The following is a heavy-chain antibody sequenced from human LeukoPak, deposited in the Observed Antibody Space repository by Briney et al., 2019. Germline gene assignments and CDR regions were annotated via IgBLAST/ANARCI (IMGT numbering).Heavy chain of an antibody. Sequence: GGSLRLSCAASGFTFDDYTMHWVRQAPGKGLEWVSSIVGSGDGTNYADSVKGRFTISRDNSKNTLYLQMNSLRVEGAAVYYCAKDPNGDYVGAFDDWGQGTMVTVSS. V-gene: IGHV3-23*01. CDR1: GFTFDDYT. D-gene: IGHD4-17*01. CDR3: AKDPNGDYVGAFDD. J-gene: IGHJ3*01. CDR2: IVGSGDGT.